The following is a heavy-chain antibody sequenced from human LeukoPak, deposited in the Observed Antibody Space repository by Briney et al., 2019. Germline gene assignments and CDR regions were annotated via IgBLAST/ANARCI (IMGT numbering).Heavy chain of an antibody. J-gene: IGHJ4*02. CDR2: ISSSGISI. D-gene: IGHD6-19*01. Sequence: GGSLRLSCAASGFTFSDYYMSWVRQAPGKGLEWVSYISSSGISIYYADSVKGRFTISRDNAKNSLYVQMNSLRAEDTAVYYCARGRAHELHSGWYLPFDYWGQGTLVTVSS. V-gene: IGHV3-11*04. CDR1: GFTFSDYY. CDR3: ARGRAHELHSGWYLPFDY.